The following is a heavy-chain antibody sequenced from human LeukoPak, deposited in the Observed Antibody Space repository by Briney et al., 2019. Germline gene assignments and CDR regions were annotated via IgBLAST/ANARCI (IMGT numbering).Heavy chain of an antibody. CDR1: GGSISSYY. Sequence: SETLSLTCTVSGGSISSYYWSWIRQPPGKGLEWIGYIYYSGSTNYNPSLKSRVTISVDTSKNQVSLKLNSVTAADTAVYYCASHKGYGFDYWGQGTLVTVSS. D-gene: IGHD6-13*01. CDR2: IYYSGST. J-gene: IGHJ4*02. CDR3: ASHKGYGFDY. V-gene: IGHV4-59*08.